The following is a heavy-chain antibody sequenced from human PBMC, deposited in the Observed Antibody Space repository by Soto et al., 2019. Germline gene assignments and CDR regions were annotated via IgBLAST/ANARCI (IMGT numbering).Heavy chain of an antibody. V-gene: IGHV4-59*13. CDR3: ARLSVDLNDYWSLDP. CDR2: VSYTGST. D-gene: IGHD1-1*01. Sequence: PSETLSLTCTVSGGSISSYYLSWIRQPPGKGLEWIGYVSYTGSTYYNPSLQSRVTISLGTSMNRFSLKVASVTAADTAVYYCARLSVDLNDYWSLDPWGQGTLVTVSS. CDR1: GGSISSYY. J-gene: IGHJ5*02.